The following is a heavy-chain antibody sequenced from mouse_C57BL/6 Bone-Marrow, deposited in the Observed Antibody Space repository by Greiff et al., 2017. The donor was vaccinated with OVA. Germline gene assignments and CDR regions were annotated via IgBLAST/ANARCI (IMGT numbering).Heavy chain of an antibody. V-gene: IGHV1-74*01. CDR1: GYTFTSYW. Sequence: VQLQQPGAELVKPGASVKVSCKASGYTFTSYWMHWVKQRPGQGLEWIGRIHPSDSDTNYNQKFKGKATLTVDKSSSTAYMQLSSLTSEDSAVYYCAISYDYPFYYAMDYWGQGTSVTFSS. J-gene: IGHJ4*01. CDR3: AISYDYPFYYAMDY. CDR2: IHPSDSDT. D-gene: IGHD2-4*01.